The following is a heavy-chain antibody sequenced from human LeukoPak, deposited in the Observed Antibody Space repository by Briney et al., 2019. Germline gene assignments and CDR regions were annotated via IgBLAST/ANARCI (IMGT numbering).Heavy chain of an antibody. CDR1: GFTFSSYA. Sequence: GRSLRLSCAASGFTFSSYAMSWVRQAPGKGLEWVSAISGSGGSTYYADSVKDRFTISRDSSRNTLYLQMTSLRAEDTAVYYCAKDRAGSHPYDTSGLTPSDHWGQGTLVTVSS. CDR3: AKDRAGSHPYDTSGLTPSDH. D-gene: IGHD3-22*01. CDR2: ISGSGGST. V-gene: IGHV3-23*01. J-gene: IGHJ5*02.